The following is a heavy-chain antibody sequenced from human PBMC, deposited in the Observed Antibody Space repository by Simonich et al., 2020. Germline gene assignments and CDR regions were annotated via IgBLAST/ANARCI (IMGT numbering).Heavy chain of an antibody. V-gene: IGHV4-34*01. CDR2: INHRGST. CDR1: GGSFSGYY. CDR3: ARGLRVAAAGTAFQH. J-gene: IGHJ1*01. D-gene: IGHD6-13*01. Sequence: QVQLQQWGAGLLKPSETLSLTCAVYGGSFSGYYWSWIRQPPGKGLEWIGEINHRGSTNYNPARKRRVTISVDTSQNQFSLKLSSVTAADTAVYYCARGLRVAAAGTAFQHWGQGTLVTVSS.